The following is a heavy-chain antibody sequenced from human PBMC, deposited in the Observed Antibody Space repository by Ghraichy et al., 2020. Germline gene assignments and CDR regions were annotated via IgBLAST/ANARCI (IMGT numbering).Heavy chain of an antibody. Sequence: GGSLRLSCAASGFTFSSYEMNWVRQAPGKGLEWLSYIFTSGGTTYYADSVQGQFTISRDNAKNSLFLQMNSLRAEDTAIYYCVRAPRYFDVLTGYLFDTSHIWGQGTMVTVSS. CDR1: GFTFSSYE. V-gene: IGHV3-48*03. J-gene: IGHJ3*02. CDR3: VRAPRYFDVLTGYLFDTSHI. CDR2: IFTSGGTT. D-gene: IGHD3-9*01.